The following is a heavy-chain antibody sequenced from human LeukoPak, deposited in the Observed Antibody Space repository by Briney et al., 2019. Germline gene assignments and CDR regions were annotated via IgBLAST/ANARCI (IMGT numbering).Heavy chain of an antibody. CDR3: AKDLYSSSWYYFDY. J-gene: IGHJ4*02. V-gene: IGHV3-9*01. Sequence: GASLRLSCAASGFTFDDYAMHWVRQAPGKGLECVSGISWNSGSIGYADSVKGRFTISRDNAKNSLYLQMNSLRAEDTALYYCAKDLYSSSWYYFDYWGQGTLVTVSS. CDR1: GFTFDDYA. D-gene: IGHD6-13*01. CDR2: ISWNSGSI.